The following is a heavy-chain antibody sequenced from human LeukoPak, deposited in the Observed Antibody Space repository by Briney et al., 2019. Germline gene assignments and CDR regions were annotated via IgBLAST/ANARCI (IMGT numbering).Heavy chain of an antibody. CDR2: ISYDGSNK. D-gene: IGHD6-25*01. Sequence: GRSLRLSCAASGFTFSSYAMHWVRQAPGKGLEWVAVISYDGSNKYYADSVKGRFTISRDNSKNTLYLQTNSLRAEDTAVYYCARARYSSAIYYYYGMDVWGQGTTVTVSS. J-gene: IGHJ6*02. CDR1: GFTFSSYA. CDR3: ARARYSSAIYYYYGMDV. V-gene: IGHV3-30-3*01.